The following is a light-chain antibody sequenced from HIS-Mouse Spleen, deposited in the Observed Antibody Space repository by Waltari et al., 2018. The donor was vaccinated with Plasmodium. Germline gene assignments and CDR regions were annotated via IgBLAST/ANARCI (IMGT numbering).Light chain of an antibody. V-gene: IGLV3-25*03. Sequence: SYELTQPPSVSVSPGQTARITCSGDALPQQYAYWYQQKPGQAPVLVIYKASESPSGIPERFSCSSSGTTVTLTISGVQAEDEADYYCQSADSSGTYWVFGGGTKLTVL. CDR1: ALPQQY. J-gene: IGLJ3*02. CDR2: KAS. CDR3: QSADSSGTYWV.